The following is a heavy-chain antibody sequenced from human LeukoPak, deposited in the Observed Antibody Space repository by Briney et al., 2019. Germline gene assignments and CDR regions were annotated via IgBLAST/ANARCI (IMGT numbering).Heavy chain of an antibody. CDR3: ARDQPHAASWFDP. CDR1: TINFSDYG. Sequence: PGGSLTLSCAASTINFSDYGMNWVRQAPGRGLEWVSTINPTGVRTYYADSVRGRFTISRENSQNTVFLQINSLRVEDTAIYYCARDQPHAASWFDPWGQGTLVTVSS. D-gene: IGHD2-2*01. V-gene: IGHV3-23*01. CDR2: INPTGVRT. J-gene: IGHJ5*02.